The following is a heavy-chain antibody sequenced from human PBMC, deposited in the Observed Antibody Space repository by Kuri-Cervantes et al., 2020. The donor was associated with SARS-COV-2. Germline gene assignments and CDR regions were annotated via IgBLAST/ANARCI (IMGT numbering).Heavy chain of an antibody. J-gene: IGHJ4*02. CDR2: IYTSGST. V-gene: IGHV4-61*02. CDR1: GGSISSSIYY. Sequence: LRLSCTVSGGSISSSIYYWSWIRQPAGKGLEWIGRIYTSGSTNYNPSLKSRVTISVDTSKNQFSLKLSSVTAADTAVYYCARGGRTRNSYYFDYWGQGTLVTISS. D-gene: IGHD3-10*01. CDR3: ARGGRTRNSYYFDY.